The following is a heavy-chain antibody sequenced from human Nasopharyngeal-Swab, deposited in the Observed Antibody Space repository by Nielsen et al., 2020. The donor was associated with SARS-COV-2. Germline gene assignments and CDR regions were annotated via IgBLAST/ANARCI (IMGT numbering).Heavy chain of an antibody. CDR2: ISWNSGSI. V-gene: IGHV3-9*01. D-gene: IGHD4-17*01. J-gene: IGHJ3*02. Sequence: GGSLRLSCAASGFTFDDYAMHWVRQAPGKGLEWVSGISWNSGSISYADSVKGRFTISRDNAKNSLYLQMNSLRAEDTALYYCAKESVYGDYVHGAFDIWGQGTMVTVSS. CDR1: GFTFDDYA. CDR3: AKESVYGDYVHGAFDI.